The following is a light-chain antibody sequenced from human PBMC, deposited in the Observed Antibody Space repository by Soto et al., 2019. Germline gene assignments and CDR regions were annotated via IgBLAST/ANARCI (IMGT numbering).Light chain of an antibody. CDR2: GAS. J-gene: IGKJ1*01. V-gene: IGKV3-15*01. CDR3: QQYNNWPPGA. CDR1: QSVSSN. Sequence: EIVMTQSPATLSVSPGERATLSCRASQSVSSNLAWYQQKPGQAPRLLIYGASTRSTGIPARFSGSGSWTDVSLPISSLRSEDFAVYSCQQYNNWPPGAFGPGTKVDIK.